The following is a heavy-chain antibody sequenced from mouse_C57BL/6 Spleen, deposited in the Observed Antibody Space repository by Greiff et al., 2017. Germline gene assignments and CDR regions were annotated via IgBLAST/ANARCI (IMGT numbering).Heavy chain of an antibody. CDR1: GYTFTTYP. Sequence: LMESGAELVKPGASVKMSCKASGYTFTTYPIEWMKQNHGKSLEWIGNFHPNNDDTKYNEKLKGKATLTVEKSSSTVYLELSRLTSDDAAVYNCARGRAAQAPFAYWGQGTLVTVSA. J-gene: IGHJ3*01. V-gene: IGHV1-47*01. CDR3: ARGRAAQAPFAY. D-gene: IGHD3-2*02. CDR2: FHPNNDDT.